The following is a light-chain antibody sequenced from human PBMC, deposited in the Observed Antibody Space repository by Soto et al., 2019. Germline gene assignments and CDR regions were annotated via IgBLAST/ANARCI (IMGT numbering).Light chain of an antibody. CDR1: RSIINW. CDR3: QQYSDHWT. Sequence: DIQLTQSPSTLSASVVARVTITCRASRSIINWLAWYQQKSGKGPKLLIYKASNLQTGVPSRFSGSGYGTEFTLTISSLQPDDVATYYCQQYSDHWTFGEGTKVDIK. V-gene: IGKV1-5*03. CDR2: KAS. J-gene: IGKJ1*01.